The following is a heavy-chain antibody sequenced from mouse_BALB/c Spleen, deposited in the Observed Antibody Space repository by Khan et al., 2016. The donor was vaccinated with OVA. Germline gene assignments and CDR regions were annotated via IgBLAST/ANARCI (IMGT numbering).Heavy chain of an antibody. D-gene: IGHD2-14*01. CDR2: IIPSNDYT. CDR1: GYTFTTYT. V-gene: IGHV1-4*01. CDR3: VREGSYYGSDGWFAY. J-gene: IGHJ3*01. Sequence: VQLQQSGAELARPGASVKMSCKASGYTFTTYTIHWVKQRPGQGLEWIGYIIPSNDYTNYNQKLKDRATLTADKSSSTAYMKLCSLTSEDSTVYYCVREGSYYGSDGWFAYWGQGTLVTVSA.